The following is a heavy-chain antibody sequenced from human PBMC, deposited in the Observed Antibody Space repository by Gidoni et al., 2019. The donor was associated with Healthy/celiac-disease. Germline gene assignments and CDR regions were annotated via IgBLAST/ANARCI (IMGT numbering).Heavy chain of an antibody. D-gene: IGHD2-2*01. J-gene: IGHJ4*02. V-gene: IGHV3-21*01. Sequence: EVQLVESGGGLVKPGGSLRLSCAASGFTFSSYSLNWVRQAPGKGLEWVSSISSSSSYIYYADSVKGRFTISRDNAKNSLYLQMNSLRAEDTAVYYCASLAMAVDYWGQGTLGTVSS. CDR3: ASLAMAVDY. CDR1: GFTFSSYS. CDR2: ISSSSSYI.